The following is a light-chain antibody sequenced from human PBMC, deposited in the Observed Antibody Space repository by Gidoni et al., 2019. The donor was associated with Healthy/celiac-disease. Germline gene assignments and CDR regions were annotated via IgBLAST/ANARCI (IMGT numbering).Light chain of an antibody. V-gene: IGKV1-39*01. CDR1: QSISSY. Sequence: DIQMTQSPSSLSASVGDRVTITCRASQSISSYLNWYQQKPGQAPKLLIYAASSLQSGVPSRFSGSGSGTDFTLTISSLQPEDFATYSCQQSYSTTRLTFGGGTKVEIK. CDR3: QQSYSTTRLT. CDR2: AAS. J-gene: IGKJ4*01.